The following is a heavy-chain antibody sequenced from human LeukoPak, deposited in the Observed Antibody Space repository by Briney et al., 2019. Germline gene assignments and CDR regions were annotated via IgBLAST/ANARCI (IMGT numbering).Heavy chain of an antibody. CDR2: IYYSGST. V-gene: IGHV4-39*01. J-gene: IGHJ1*01. D-gene: IGHD3-10*01. Sequence: PSETLSLTCTVSGGSISSGSYYWGWIRQPPGKGLEWIGSIYYSGSTYYNPSLKSRVTISVDTSKNQFSLKLSSVTAADTAVYYCARQIGFITMVRGVTAEYFQHWGQGTLVTVSS. CDR1: GGSISSGSYY. CDR3: ARQIGFITMVRGVTAEYFQH.